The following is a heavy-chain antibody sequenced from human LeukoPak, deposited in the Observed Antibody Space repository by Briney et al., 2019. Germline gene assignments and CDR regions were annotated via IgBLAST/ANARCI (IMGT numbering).Heavy chain of an antibody. V-gene: IGHV4-34*01. Sequence: PSETLSLTCAVYGGSFSGYYWSWIRQPPGKGLEWIGEINHSGSTNYNPSLKSRVTISVDTSKNQFSLKLSSVTAADTAVYYCARATYYDFWSVSRRGLDYWGQGTLVTVSS. CDR3: ARATYYDFWSVSRRGLDY. J-gene: IGHJ4*02. D-gene: IGHD3-3*01. CDR1: GGSFSGYY. CDR2: INHSGST.